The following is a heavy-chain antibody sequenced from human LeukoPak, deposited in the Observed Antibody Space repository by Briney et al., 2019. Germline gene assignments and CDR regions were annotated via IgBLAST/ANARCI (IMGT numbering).Heavy chain of an antibody. V-gene: IGHV3-11*04. CDR2: ISSSGSTI. CDR3: ARCPAGLYYYYYMDV. J-gene: IGHJ6*03. D-gene: IGHD2-2*01. Sequence: PGGSLRLSCAASGFTFSDYYMSWIRQDPGKGLEWVSYISSSGSTIYYADSVKGRSTSSRDNAKNSLYLQMNSLRAEDTAVYYCARCPAGLYYYYYMDVWGKGTTVTVSS. CDR1: GFTFSDYY.